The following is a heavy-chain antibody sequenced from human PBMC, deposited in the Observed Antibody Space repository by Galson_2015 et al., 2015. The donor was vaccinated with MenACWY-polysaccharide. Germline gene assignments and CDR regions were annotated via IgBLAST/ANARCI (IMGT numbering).Heavy chain of an antibody. V-gene: IGHV2-70*01. D-gene: IGHD4-23*01. J-gene: IGHJ6*02. CDR2: IDWDDYR. CDR3: ARTSRGGTVVYGMDV. CDR1: GFSLSTSGMC. Sequence: PALVKPTQTLTLTCTFSGFSLSTSGMCVTWIRQPPGKALEWLALIDWDDYRYYSTSLKTRLTISQDPYKNQVVLTMTKVDPVDTATYYCARTSRGGTVVYGMDVWGQGTTVTVS.